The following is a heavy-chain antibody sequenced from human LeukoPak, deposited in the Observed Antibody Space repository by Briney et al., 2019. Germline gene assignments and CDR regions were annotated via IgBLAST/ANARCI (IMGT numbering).Heavy chain of an antibody. J-gene: IGHJ4*02. Sequence: SETLSLTCTVSGGSISSYYWSWIRQPPGKGLEWIGYIYYSGSTNYNPSFKSRVTISVDTSKNQFSLKLSSVTAADTAVYYCARGIWFGEFYFDYWGQGTLVTVSS. CDR2: IYYSGST. D-gene: IGHD3-10*01. CDR3: ARGIWFGEFYFDY. CDR1: GGSISSYY. V-gene: IGHV4-59*01.